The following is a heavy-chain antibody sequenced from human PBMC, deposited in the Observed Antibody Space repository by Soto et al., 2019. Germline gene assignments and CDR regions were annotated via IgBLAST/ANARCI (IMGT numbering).Heavy chain of an antibody. CDR3: VRDTSLSRQFGFDI. J-gene: IGHJ3*02. CDR2: IYHDGTT. V-gene: IGHV4-38-2*02. Sequence: PSETLSLTCAVSGYPITNGYIWGWIRKPPGKGLEGIGSIYHDGTTNYNPSLKSRFIISVDTSKNQFSLQLSSLTAADTAVYSCVRDTSLSRQFGFDIWGQGTMVTVSS. CDR1: GYPITNGYI. D-gene: IGHD3-16*01.